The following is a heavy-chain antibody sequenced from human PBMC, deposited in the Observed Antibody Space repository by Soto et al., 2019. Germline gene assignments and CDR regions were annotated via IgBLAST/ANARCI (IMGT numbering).Heavy chain of an antibody. CDR1: GYTFTSYD. V-gene: IGHV1-8*01. CDR2: MNPNSGNT. Sequence: ASVKVSCKASGYTFTSYDINWVRQATGQGLEWMGWMNPNSGNTGYAQKFQGRVTMTRNTSISTAYMELSSLRSEDTAVYYCARSGVYYDFWSGYLRGSWFDPWG. CDR3: ARSGVYYDFWSGYLRGSWFDP. D-gene: IGHD3-3*01. J-gene: IGHJ5*02.